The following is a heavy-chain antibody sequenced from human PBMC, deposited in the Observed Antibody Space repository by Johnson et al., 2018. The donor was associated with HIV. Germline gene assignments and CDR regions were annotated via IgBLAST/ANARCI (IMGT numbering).Heavy chain of an antibody. D-gene: IGHD5-12*01. CDR1: GFTFSSYA. J-gene: IGHJ3*02. CDR2: IRYDGSNK. Sequence: LVESGGGVVQPGRSLRLSCAASGFTFSSYAMHWVRQAPGKGLEWVAFIRYDGSNKYYADSVTGRFTISRDNSKNTLYLQMDSLRPEDTAVYYCAKIWGDIAATGDAFDIWGQGTMVTVSS. CDR3: AKIWGDIAATGDAFDI. V-gene: IGHV3-30*02.